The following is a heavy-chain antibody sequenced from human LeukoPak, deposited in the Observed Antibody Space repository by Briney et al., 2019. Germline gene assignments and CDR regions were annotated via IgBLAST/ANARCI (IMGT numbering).Heavy chain of an antibody. CDR1: DDSISSYY. Sequence: SETLSLTCSVSDDSISSYYWNWIRQPPGKPLEWIGYTHYSGSTTYNPSLNSRATTLVDTSKNQFSLKLSSVTAADTAVYYCARWAGTLNAFDVWGPGTLVTVSS. CDR2: THYSGST. V-gene: IGHV4-59*08. CDR3: ARWAGTLNAFDV. J-gene: IGHJ3*01.